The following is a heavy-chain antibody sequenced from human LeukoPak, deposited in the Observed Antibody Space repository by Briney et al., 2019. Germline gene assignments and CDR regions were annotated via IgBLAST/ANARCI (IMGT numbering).Heavy chain of an antibody. CDR3: ARCSTSSGHSVRWFDP. V-gene: IGHV3-53*01. Sequence: GGSLRLSCAASGFTVSTNYMSWVRQAPGKGLEWVSFISSGGNTYYADSVKGRFTISRDNAKNSLYLQMNILRDEDTAVYYCARCSTSSGHSVRWFDPWGQGTLVAVSS. J-gene: IGHJ5*02. CDR2: ISSGGNT. CDR1: GFTVSTNY. D-gene: IGHD3-22*01.